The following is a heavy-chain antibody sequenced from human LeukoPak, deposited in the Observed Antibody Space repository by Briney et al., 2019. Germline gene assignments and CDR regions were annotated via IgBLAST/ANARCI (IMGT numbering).Heavy chain of an antibody. J-gene: IGHJ4*02. D-gene: IGHD3-22*01. CDR3: ARESSMIVEKYYFDY. V-gene: IGHV3-11*04. Sequence: GGSLRLSCAASGFTFSDYYMSWIRQAPGKGLEWVSYISSSGSTIYYADSVKGRFTFSRDNAKNSLYLLMNSLRAEDTAVYYCARESSMIVEKYYFDYWGQGTLVTVSS. CDR2: ISSSGSTI. CDR1: GFTFSDYY.